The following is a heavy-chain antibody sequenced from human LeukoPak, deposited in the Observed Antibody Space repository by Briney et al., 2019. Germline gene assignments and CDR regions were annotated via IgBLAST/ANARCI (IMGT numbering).Heavy chain of an antibody. CDR1: GDSVSSNSAA. CDR2: TYYRSKWYN. CDR3: ARETRKMITEKYYDFWSGYYSHDAFDI. V-gene: IGHV6-1*01. Sequence: TSQTLSLTCAISGDSVSSNSAAWNWIRQSPSRGLEWLGRTYYRSKWYNDYAVSVKSRITINPDTSKNQFSLQLNSVTPEDTAVYYCARETRKMITEKYYDFWSGYYSHDAFDIWGQGTMVTVSS. J-gene: IGHJ3*02. D-gene: IGHD3-3*01.